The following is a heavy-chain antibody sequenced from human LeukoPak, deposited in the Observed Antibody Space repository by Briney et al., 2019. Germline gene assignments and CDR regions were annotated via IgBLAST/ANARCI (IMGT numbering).Heavy chain of an antibody. V-gene: IGHV3-33*01. J-gene: IGHJ4*02. Sequence: GRSLRLSCAASGFTFDSYAMHWVRQAPGKGLEWVAVIWYDGSNKYYADSVKGRFTISRDNAENSLYLQMNSLRDEDTAVYYCARKATDSDDWGQGTLVTVSS. CDR2: IWYDGSNK. D-gene: IGHD1-1*01. CDR3: ARKATDSDD. CDR1: GFTFDSYA.